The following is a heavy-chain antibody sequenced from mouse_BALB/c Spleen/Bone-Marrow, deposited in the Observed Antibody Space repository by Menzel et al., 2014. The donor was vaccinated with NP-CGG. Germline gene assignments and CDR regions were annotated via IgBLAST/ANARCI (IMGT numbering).Heavy chain of an antibody. V-gene: IGHV14-4*02. CDR1: GFNIKDYY. Sequence: VQLQQSGAELVRSGASVKLSCTASGFNIKDYYMHWVKQRPEQGLEWIGWIDPENGDTEYAPKFQGRATMTADTSSNTAYLQLSSLTSEDTAVYYCNGGENGPFAYWGQGTLVTVSA. CDR3: NGGENGPFAY. J-gene: IGHJ3*01. CDR2: IDPENGDT.